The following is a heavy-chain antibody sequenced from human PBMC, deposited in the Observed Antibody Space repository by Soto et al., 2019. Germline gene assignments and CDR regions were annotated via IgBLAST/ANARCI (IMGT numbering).Heavy chain of an antibody. CDR2: IIPRSGTR. Sequence: QVPLVQSGAEVKTPGSSVRVSCRASGGTFSRYTFNWVRQAPGQGLEWMAGIIPRSGTRNYAPTLQGRVTIIADESTTTAYRELSSLISEDTAVDYCARGRGMYNIGRSELDQWGQGTLVTVSS. CDR3: ARGRGMYNIGRSELDQ. CDR1: GGTFSRYT. D-gene: IGHD1-20*01. J-gene: IGHJ4*02. V-gene: IGHV1-69*01.